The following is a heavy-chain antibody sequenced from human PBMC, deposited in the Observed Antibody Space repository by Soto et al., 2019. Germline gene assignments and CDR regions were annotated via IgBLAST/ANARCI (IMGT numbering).Heavy chain of an antibody. CDR3: ARSGITIFGVVITQDDY. Sequence: GASVKVSCKVSGYTLTELSMHWVRQAPGKGLEWMGGFDPEDGETIYAQKFQGRVTMTEDTSTNTAYMELRSLRSDDTAVYYCARSGITIFGVVITQDDYWGQGTLVTVSS. V-gene: IGHV1-24*01. CDR1: GYTLTELS. J-gene: IGHJ4*02. D-gene: IGHD3-3*01. CDR2: FDPEDGET.